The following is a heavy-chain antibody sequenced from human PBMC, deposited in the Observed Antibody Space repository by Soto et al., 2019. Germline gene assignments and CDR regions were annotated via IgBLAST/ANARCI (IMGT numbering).Heavy chain of an antibody. CDR1: CGSISSYY. J-gene: IGHJ5*02. V-gene: IGHV4-59*01. D-gene: IGHD6-13*01. CDR3: ARDRGIAAAGTFSGPFDP. Sequence: SETLSLTCTVSCGSISSYYWSWIRQPPGKGLEWIGYIYYSGSTNYNTSLKSRVTISVDTSKNQFSLKLSSVTAADTAVYYCARDRGIAAAGTFSGPFDPWGQGTLVTVSS. CDR2: IYYSGST.